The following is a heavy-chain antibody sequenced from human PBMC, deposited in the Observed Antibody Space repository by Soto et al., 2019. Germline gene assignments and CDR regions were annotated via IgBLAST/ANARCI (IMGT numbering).Heavy chain of an antibody. V-gene: IGHV1-18*01. CDR2: ISAYNGNT. CDR1: GYTFSRYG. J-gene: IGHJ5*02. D-gene: IGHD2-21*01. Sequence: ASVKVSCKASGYTFSRYGIMWVRQAPGQGLEWMGWISAYNGNTNSAEKLRGRLTMTTDASTTTAYMELRSLRSDDTAIYYCARDQGFRVVINSNWFDPWGQGTMVTVSS. CDR3: ARDQGFRVVINSNWFDP.